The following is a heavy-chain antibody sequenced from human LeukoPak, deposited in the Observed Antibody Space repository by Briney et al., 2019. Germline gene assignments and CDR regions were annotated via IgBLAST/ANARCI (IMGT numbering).Heavy chain of an antibody. J-gene: IGHJ4*02. V-gene: IGHV3-48*03. CDR3: ARSDRDYYGSGSYYNDY. D-gene: IGHD3-10*01. CDR2: ISSSGSTI. Sequence: GGSLRLSCAASGFTFSSYEMNWVRQAPGKGLEWVSYISSSGSTIYYADSVKGRFTISRDNAKNSLYLQMNSLRAEDTAVYYCARSDRDYYGSGSYYNDYWGQGTLVTVSS. CDR1: GFTFSSYE.